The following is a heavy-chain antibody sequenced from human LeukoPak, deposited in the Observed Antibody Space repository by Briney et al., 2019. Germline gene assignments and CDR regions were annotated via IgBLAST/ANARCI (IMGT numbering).Heavy chain of an antibody. CDR3: ARVGAYAAVNW. CDR1: GFPFSTYE. CDR2: ISSSGTTT. Sequence: PGGSLTLSCAASGFPFSTYEMKWVRQAPGEGLEWVSYISSSGTTTYYADSVKGRFTISRDNAKNSLYLQMNSLRAEDTAVYYCARVGAYAAVNWWGQGTLVSVSS. D-gene: IGHD2-2*01. J-gene: IGHJ4*02. V-gene: IGHV3-48*03.